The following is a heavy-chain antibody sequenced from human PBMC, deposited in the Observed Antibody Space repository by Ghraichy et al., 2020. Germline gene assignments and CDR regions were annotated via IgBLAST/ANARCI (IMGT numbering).Heavy chain of an antibody. Sequence: SETLSLTCTVSGGSISSYYWSWIRQPPGKGLEWIGYIYYSGSTNYNPSLKSRVTISVDTSKNQFSLKLSSVTAADTAVYYCARNAGIVGFDYWGQGTLVTVSS. J-gene: IGHJ4*02. CDR1: GGSISSYY. CDR2: IYYSGST. D-gene: IGHD1-26*01. CDR3: ARNAGIVGFDY. V-gene: IGHV4-59*01.